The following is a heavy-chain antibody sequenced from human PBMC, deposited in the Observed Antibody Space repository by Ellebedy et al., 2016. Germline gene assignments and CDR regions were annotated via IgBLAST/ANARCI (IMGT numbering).Heavy chain of an antibody. Sequence: GGSLRLSXAASGFTVSSNYMSWVRQAPGKGLEWVSSISSSSSYIYYADSVKGRFTISRDNAKNSLYLQMNSLRAEDTAVYYCARASSSSDPPHYYYYYMDVWGKGTTVTVSS. V-gene: IGHV3-21*01. CDR1: GFTVSSNY. D-gene: IGHD6-6*01. CDR3: ARASSSSDPPHYYYYYMDV. CDR2: ISSSSSYI. J-gene: IGHJ6*03.